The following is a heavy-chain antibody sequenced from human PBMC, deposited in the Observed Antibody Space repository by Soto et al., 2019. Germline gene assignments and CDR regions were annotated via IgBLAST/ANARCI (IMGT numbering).Heavy chain of an antibody. CDR2: ISHSSGTI. CDR1: GFTFGSYS. Sequence: GGSLRLSCAASGFTFGSYSMNWVRQAPGKGLEWVSYISHSSGTIYYADSVKGRFTISRDNAKNSLYLQMNSLRDEDTAVYYCAIVMRNQGGPPPRRYFRGQRTLVTVSS. V-gene: IGHV3-48*02. CDR3: AIVMRNQGGPPPRRYF. J-gene: IGHJ1*01. D-gene: IGHD1-26*01.